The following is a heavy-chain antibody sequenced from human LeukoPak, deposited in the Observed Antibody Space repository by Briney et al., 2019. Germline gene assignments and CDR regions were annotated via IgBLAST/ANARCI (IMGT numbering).Heavy chain of an antibody. D-gene: IGHD5-12*01. CDR1: GYTFTGYY. Sequence: ASVKVSCKASGYTFTGYYMHWVRQAPGQGLEWRGWINPNSGGTNYAQKFQGRVTMTRDTSISTAYMELSRLRSDDTAVYYCAAEGRNSGYDDFDYWGQGTLVTVSS. CDR3: AAEGRNSGYDDFDY. J-gene: IGHJ4*02. V-gene: IGHV1-2*02. CDR2: INPNSGGT.